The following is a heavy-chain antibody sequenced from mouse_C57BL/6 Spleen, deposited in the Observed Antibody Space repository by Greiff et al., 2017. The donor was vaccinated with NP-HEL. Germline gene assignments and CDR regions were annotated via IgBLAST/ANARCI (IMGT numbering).Heavy chain of an antibody. D-gene: IGHD4-1*01. CDR1: GYSFTDYN. CDR3: ARTLTGPGGDYFDY. V-gene: IGHV1-39*01. J-gene: IGHJ2*01. CDR2: INPNYGTT. Sequence: EVKLMESGPELVKPGASVKISCKASGYSFTDYNMNWVKQSNGKSLEWIGVINPNYGTTSYNQKFKGKATLTVDQSSSTAYMQLNSLTSEDSAVYYCARTLTGPGGDYFDYWGQGTTLTVSS.